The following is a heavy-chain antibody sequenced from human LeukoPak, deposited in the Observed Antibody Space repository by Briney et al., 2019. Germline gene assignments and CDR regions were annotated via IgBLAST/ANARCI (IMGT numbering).Heavy chain of an antibody. V-gene: IGHV3-23*01. CDR1: GFTFSNYA. Sequence: GGSLRLSCAASGFTFSNYAMSWVRQVPEKGLEWVSAITGSGGSTYYADSLKGRFTISRDNSKNTLYLQMNSLRAEDTAIYYCAKDRLDYWGQGTLVTVSS. J-gene: IGHJ4*02. CDR3: AKDRLDY. CDR2: ITGSGGST.